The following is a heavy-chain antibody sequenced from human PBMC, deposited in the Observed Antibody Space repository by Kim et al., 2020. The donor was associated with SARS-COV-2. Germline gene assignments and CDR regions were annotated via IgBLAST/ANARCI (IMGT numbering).Heavy chain of an antibody. D-gene: IGHD3-10*01. J-gene: IGHJ6*01. CDR1: GFTFSSYG. V-gene: IGHV3-23*01. CDR2: LRGTGGSS. Sequence: GGSLRLSCAASGFTFSSYGMSWVRQAPGRGLEWVSALRGTGGSSYYADSVKGRFTISRDNSKNTLNLQMNSLRVEDTAVYYCAKDHVPKCYYDYGCDV. CDR3: AKDHVPKCYYDYGCDV.